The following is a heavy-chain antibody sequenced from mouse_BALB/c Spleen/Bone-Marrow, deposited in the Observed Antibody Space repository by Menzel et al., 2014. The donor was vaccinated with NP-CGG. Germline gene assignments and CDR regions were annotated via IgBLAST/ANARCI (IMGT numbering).Heavy chain of an antibody. V-gene: IGHV14-3*02. CDR3: TRRGFDF. CDR2: IDPENGNI. CDR1: GFNIKDTY. J-gene: IGHJ2*01. Sequence: VQLQQSGAELVKPGASVKLSCTASGFNIKDTYIHRVKRRPEQGLEWIGRIDPENGNIKYDPKFQVKATITADTSSNTAYLQLSSLASEDTAVYYCTRRGFDFWGQGTTPTVSS.